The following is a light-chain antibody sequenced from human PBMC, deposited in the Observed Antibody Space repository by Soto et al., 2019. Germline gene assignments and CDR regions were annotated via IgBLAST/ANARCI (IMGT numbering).Light chain of an antibody. V-gene: IGLV1-44*01. Sequence: QSVLTQAPSASGAPGQRVTISCSGTSSNIGRNAVNWYRQLPGTAPRLLIYTNDLRPSGVPDRFSASRSGTSASLAISGLQCEDEANFYCATWDDSLDGPVFGGGTKVTVL. CDR2: TND. CDR3: ATWDDSLDGPV. CDR1: SSNIGRNA. J-gene: IGLJ2*01.